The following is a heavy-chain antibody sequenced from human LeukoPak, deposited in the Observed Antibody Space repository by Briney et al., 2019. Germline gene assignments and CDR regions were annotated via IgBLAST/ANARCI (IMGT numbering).Heavy chain of an antibody. CDR1: GGSISSGGYY. V-gene: IGHV4-31*03. J-gene: IGHJ4*02. D-gene: IGHD3-3*01. CDR2: IYYSGST. CDR3: AREESGIFDY. Sequence: SETLSLACTVSGGSISSGGYYWSWIRQHPGKGLEWIGYIYYSGSTYYNPSLKSRVTISVDTSKNQFSLKLSSVTAADTAVYYCAREESGIFDYWGQGTLVTVSS.